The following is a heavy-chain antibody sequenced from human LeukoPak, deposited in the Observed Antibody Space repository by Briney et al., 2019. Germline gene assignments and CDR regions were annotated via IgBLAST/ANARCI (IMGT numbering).Heavy chain of an antibody. CDR3: AKGGEIQLWLSYSDY. V-gene: IGHV3-23*01. CDR1: GFTFSSYA. J-gene: IGHJ4*02. Sequence: GGSLRLSCAASGFTFSSYAMSWVRQAPGKGLEWVSAISGSGGSTYYADSVKGRFTISRDNSKNTLYLQMNSLRAEDTAVYYCAKGGEIQLWLSYSDYWGQGTLVTVSS. CDR2: ISGSGGST. D-gene: IGHD5-18*01.